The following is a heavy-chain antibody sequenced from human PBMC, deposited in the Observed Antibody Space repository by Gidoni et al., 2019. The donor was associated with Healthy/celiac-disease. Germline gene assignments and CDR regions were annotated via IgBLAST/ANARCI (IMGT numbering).Heavy chain of an antibody. Sequence: EVQLVESGGGLVKPGGSLRLSCAASGFTFSSYSMNWVRQAPGKGLEWVSSISSSSSYIYYADSVKGRFTISRDNAKNSLYLQMNSLRAEDTAVYYCAREGAYYDSSGYYDYWGQGTLVTVSS. V-gene: IGHV3-21*01. CDR1: GFTFSSYS. CDR2: ISSSSSYI. CDR3: AREGAYYDSSGYYDY. D-gene: IGHD3-22*01. J-gene: IGHJ4*02.